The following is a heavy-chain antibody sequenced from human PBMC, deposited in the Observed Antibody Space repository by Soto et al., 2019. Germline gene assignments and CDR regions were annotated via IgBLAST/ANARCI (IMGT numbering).Heavy chain of an antibody. CDR3: ARAVGGTTHFDY. CDR1: GFTFSSYD. J-gene: IGHJ4*02. Sequence: EVQLVESGGGLVQPGGSLRLSCAASGFTFSSYDMHWVRQATGKGLEWVSAIGTAGDPYYPGSVKGRFTISRENAKNSLYLQMNSLRAWDTAVYYCARAVGGTTHFDYWGQGTLVTVSS. V-gene: IGHV3-13*05. D-gene: IGHD1-7*01. CDR2: IGTAGDP.